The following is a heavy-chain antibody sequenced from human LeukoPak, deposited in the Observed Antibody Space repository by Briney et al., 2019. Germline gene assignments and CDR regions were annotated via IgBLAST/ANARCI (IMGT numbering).Heavy chain of an antibody. CDR1: GYTFTSYA. Sequence: GASVKVSCKASGYTFTSYAMHWVRQAPGQRLEWMGWINAGNGNTKYSQKFQGRVTITRDTSASTAYMELSSLRSEDTAVYYCARETHLFLVHDYWGQGTLVTVSS. D-gene: IGHD6-13*01. J-gene: IGHJ4*02. V-gene: IGHV1-3*01. CDR2: INAGNGNT. CDR3: ARETHLFLVHDY.